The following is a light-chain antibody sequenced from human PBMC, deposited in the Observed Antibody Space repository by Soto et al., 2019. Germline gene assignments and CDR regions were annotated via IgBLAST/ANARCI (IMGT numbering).Light chain of an antibody. J-gene: IGKJ4*01. CDR2: AAS. V-gene: IGKV1-6*02. CDR1: QGIGKD. Sequence: AIQMTQSQSSLSASVGDRVTITCRASQGIGKDLAWYQQKPGKAPKLLIYAASTLQSGVQSRFSGNGSVTDFTLTISSLQPGDLASYYCLQDFHFPLSFGGGTKVEIK. CDR3: LQDFHFPLS.